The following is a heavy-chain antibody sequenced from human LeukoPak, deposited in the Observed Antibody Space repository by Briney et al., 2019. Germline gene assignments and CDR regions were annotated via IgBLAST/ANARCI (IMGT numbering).Heavy chain of an antibody. CDR2: IYYSGST. J-gene: IGHJ4*02. CDR1: GGSISSYY. Sequence: PSETLSLTCTVSGGSISSYYWGWIRQPPGKGLEWLGYIYYSGSTNYNPSLKSRVTISVDTSKNQFSLKLSSVTAADTAVYYCARGDLSYDSSGDWGQGTLVTVSS. D-gene: IGHD3-22*01. CDR3: ARGDLSYDSSGD. V-gene: IGHV4-59*01.